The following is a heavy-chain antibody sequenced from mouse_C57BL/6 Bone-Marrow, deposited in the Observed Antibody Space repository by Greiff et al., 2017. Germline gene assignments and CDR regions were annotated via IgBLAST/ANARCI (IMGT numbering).Heavy chain of an antibody. Sequence: QVQLQQSGPELVKPGASVKISCKASGYAFSSSWMNWVKQRPGKGLEWIGRIYPGDGDTNYNGKLKGKATLTADKSSSTAYMQRSSLTSEDSAVYFCARRGMDDWGEGTSVTVSS. CDR3: ARRGMDD. V-gene: IGHV1-82*01. CDR1: GYAFSSSW. CDR2: IYPGDGDT. J-gene: IGHJ4*01.